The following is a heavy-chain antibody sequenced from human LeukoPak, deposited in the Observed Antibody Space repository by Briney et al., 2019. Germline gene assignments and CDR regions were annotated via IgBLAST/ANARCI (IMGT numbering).Heavy chain of an antibody. CDR1: GFTFSSYS. D-gene: IGHD1-26*01. V-gene: IGHV3-21*01. J-gene: IGHJ4*02. CDR3: ARAPQGSYPTDY. CDR2: IGSSSSYI. Sequence: GGSLRLSCAASGFTFSSYSMNWVRQAPGTGLEWVSSIGSSSSYIYYADSVKGRFTISRDNAKNSLYLQMNSLRAEDTAVYYCARAPQGSYPTDYWGQGTLVTVSS.